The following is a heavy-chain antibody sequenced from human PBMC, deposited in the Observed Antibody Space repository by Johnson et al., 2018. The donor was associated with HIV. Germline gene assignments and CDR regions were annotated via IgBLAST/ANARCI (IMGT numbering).Heavy chain of an antibody. CDR2: ISSSGSSI. CDR1: GFGFSTYY. V-gene: IGHV3-11*04. D-gene: IGHD6-6*01. Sequence: QVQLVESGGGLVKPGGSLRLSCVTSGFGFSTYYMSWIRQAPGKGLECLSYISSSGSSIYYTDSVKGRFTISRDNAKNSLYLQMNSLRVDDTAVYYCARDPGPGSSSHERSWGGFDIWGQGTMVTVSS. CDR3: ARDPGPGSSSHERSWGGFDI. J-gene: IGHJ3*02.